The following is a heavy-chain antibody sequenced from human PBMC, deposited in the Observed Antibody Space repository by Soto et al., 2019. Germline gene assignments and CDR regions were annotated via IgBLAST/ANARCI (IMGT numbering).Heavy chain of an antibody. Sequence: GESLKISCKGSGYSFTSYWISWVRQMPGKGLEWMGRNDPSDSYTNYSPSFHGRVTISADKSISTAYLQWSSLKASDTAMYYCASYPSIAAANYYYGMDVWGQGTTVT. V-gene: IGHV5-10-1*01. D-gene: IGHD6-13*01. CDR1: GYSFTSYW. CDR2: NDPSDSYT. J-gene: IGHJ6*02. CDR3: ASYPSIAAANYYYGMDV.